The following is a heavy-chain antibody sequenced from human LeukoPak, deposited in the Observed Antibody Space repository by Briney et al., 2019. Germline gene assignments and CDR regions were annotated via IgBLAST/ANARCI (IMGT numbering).Heavy chain of an antibody. CDR1: GFTFSSYA. V-gene: IGHV3-30-3*01. CDR3: ARVHRPFFAYCGGDCPDYFDY. D-gene: IGHD2-21*02. J-gene: IGHJ4*02. Sequence: GGSLRLSCAASGFTFSSYAMHWVRQAPGKGLEWVAVISYDGSNKYYADSVKGRFTISRDNSKNTLYLQMNSLRAEDTAVYYCARVHRPFFAYCGGDCPDYFDYWGQGTLVTVSS. CDR2: ISYDGSNK.